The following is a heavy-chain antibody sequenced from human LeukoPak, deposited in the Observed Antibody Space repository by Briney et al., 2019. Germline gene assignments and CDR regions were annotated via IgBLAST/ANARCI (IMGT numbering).Heavy chain of an antibody. Sequence: PSETLSLTCAVYGGSFSGYYWSWIRQPPGKGLEWMGEINHSGSTNYNPSLKSRVTISVDTSKNQFSLKLSSVTAADTAVYYCARGRGRVYCSSTSCYARDYYYYMDVWGKGTTVTVSS. CDR3: ARGRGRVYCSSTSCYARDYYYYMDV. V-gene: IGHV4-34*01. CDR1: GGSFSGYY. D-gene: IGHD2-2*01. J-gene: IGHJ6*03. CDR2: INHSGST.